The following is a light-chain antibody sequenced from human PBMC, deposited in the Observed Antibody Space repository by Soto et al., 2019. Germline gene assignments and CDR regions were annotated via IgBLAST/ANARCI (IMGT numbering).Light chain of an antibody. J-gene: IGKJ2*01. Sequence: EIVMTQSPGTLSVSPGERATLSCRASQGVGTNLAWYQQRPGQAPRLLIYAASTRATGIPARFSGRGSGTEFTLTISSLQSEDFALYFCQQYNNWTLYSFGQGTKLEIK. CDR3: QQYNNWTLYS. CDR2: AAS. V-gene: IGKV3-15*01. CDR1: QGVGTN.